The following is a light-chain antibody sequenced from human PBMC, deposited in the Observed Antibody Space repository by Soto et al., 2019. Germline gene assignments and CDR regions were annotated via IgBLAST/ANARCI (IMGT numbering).Light chain of an antibody. V-gene: IGLV2-8*01. CDR1: SSDIGSCKY. CDR2: EVI. Sequence: QSALTQPPSASGSPGQSVTIFCTGTSSDIGSCKYVSWYQQHPGKAPKLIIYEVIKRPSGVPDRFSGSKSGNTASLTVSGLQADDEAEYYCSSYADSNNLELVFGGGTKLTVL. J-gene: IGLJ3*02. CDR3: SSYADSNNLELV.